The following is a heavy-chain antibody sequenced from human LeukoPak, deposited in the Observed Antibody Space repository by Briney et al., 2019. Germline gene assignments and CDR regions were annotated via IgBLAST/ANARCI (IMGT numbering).Heavy chain of an antibody. CDR1: GYTFTSYD. D-gene: IGHD3-22*01. CDR3: ARVGHYYDSRGYYPFDY. J-gene: IGHJ4*02. CDR2: MNPNSGNT. V-gene: IGHV1-8*01. Sequence: ASVKVSCKASGYTFTSYDINWVRQATGQGLEWMGWMNPNSGNTGYAQKFQGRVTMTRNTSISTAYMELSSLRSEDTAVYYCARVGHYYDSRGYYPFDYWGQGTLVTVSS.